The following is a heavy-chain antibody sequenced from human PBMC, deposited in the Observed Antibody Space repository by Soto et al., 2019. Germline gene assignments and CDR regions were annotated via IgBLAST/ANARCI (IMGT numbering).Heavy chain of an antibody. V-gene: IGHV4-30-2*06. CDR2: TYQSGSA. Sequence: SETLSLTCTVSGGSISSGGYSWTWIRQSPGKGLEWIGYTYQSGSAYYNPSLESRVTISVDRSKNQFSLNLTSVTAADTAVYYCARDYYGMDVWGQGTTVTVSS. J-gene: IGHJ6*02. CDR1: GGSISSGGYS. CDR3: ARDYYGMDV.